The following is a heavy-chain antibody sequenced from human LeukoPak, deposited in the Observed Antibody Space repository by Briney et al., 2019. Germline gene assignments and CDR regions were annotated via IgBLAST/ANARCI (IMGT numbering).Heavy chain of an antibody. CDR1: GFTFSSYA. D-gene: IGHD6-19*01. Sequence: PGGSLRFSCAASGFTFSSYAMSWVRRAPGKGLEWVSSISGSGGNTYYAQSVKGRFTISRDNSENTLHLQMDTLRADDTALYFCAKDPYNTAVANTNGWFDPWGQGTLVTVSS. V-gene: IGHV3-23*01. CDR3: AKDPYNTAVANTNGWFDP. CDR2: ISGSGGNT. J-gene: IGHJ5*02.